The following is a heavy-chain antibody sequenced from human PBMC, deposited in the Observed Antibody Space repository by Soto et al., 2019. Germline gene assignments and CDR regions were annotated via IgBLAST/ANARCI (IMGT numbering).Heavy chain of an antibody. Sequence: GSSVKLSSKDSGFTITSYVISWVRPAPGQGNEWMGWISPNNGHTVVAQKMQGRVTMTTDTSASIAYMELTNLRSDDTAMYYCVLVRGVAAVCDVDDFSAQRSLVPVSA. CDR1: GFTITSYV. CDR2: ISPNNGHT. J-gene: IGHJ4*02. CDR3: VLVRGVAAVCDVDDF. V-gene: IGHV1-18*04. D-gene: IGHD3-10*01.